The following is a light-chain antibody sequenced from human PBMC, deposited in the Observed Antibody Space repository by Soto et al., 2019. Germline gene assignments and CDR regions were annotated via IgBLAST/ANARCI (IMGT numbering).Light chain of an antibody. V-gene: IGLV2-14*01. CDR3: SYYTTRSTYV. CDR1: SRDIGFFNY. CDR2: EVT. Sequence: QSALTQPASVSGSPGQSITISCTGTSRDIGFFNYVSWYQQFPGNAPKLIIFEVTNRPSGVSNRFSASKSGNTASLTISGLQAEDGAAYYCSYYTTRSTYVFGTGTKLTVL. J-gene: IGLJ1*01.